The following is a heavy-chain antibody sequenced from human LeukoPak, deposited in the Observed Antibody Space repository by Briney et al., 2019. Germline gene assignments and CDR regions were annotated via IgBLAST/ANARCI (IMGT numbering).Heavy chain of an antibody. V-gene: IGHV4-4*07. D-gene: IGHD1-26*01. CDR2: MYISRST. J-gene: IGHJ6*03. Sequence: SETLSLTCTVSGGSMNNYYWSWIRQPAGKGLEWIGRMYISRSTDYNPSLRSRVIMSLDRSKNQFSLQVTSVTAADTAVYYCARESRIVEGDGYYMDVWGKGTTVTISS. CDR1: GGSMNNYY. CDR3: ARESRIVEGDGYYMDV.